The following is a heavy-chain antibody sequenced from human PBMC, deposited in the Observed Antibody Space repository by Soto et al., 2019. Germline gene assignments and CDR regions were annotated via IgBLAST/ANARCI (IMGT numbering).Heavy chain of an antibody. J-gene: IGHJ4*02. Sequence: QVQLVQSGAEVKKPGSSVKVSCKASGGTFSSYAISWVRQAPGQRLEWMGGIIPIFGTANYAQKFQGRITITAYESTSTAYMERSSLRSEDTAVYYCAREVGGGKSGVFDYWGQGTLVTVSS. V-gene: IGHV1-69*01. D-gene: IGHD2-15*01. CDR2: IIPIFGTA. CDR1: GGTFSSYA. CDR3: AREVGGGKSGVFDY.